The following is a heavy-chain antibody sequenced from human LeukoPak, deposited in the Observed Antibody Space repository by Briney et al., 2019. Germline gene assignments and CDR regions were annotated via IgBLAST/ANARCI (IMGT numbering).Heavy chain of an antibody. V-gene: IGHV3-43*01. CDR2: AGWAGGTT. CDR3: AKELDTMFFDY. D-gene: IGHD3-10*02. J-gene: IGHJ4*02. CDR1: GFNFDRYT. Sequence: GGSLRLSCATSGFNFDRYTIHWVRQAPGKGLEWVSLAGWAGGTTFYSDSVRGRFTISRDSGRKSVYLQMNSLTTDDTAFYFCAKELDTMFFDYWGQGALVTVSP.